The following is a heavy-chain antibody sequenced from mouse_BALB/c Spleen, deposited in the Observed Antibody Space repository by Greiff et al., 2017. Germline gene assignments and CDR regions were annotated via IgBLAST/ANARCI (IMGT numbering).Heavy chain of an antibody. CDR2: ISSGSSTI. Sequence: EVQVVESGGGLVQPGGSRKLSCAASGFTFSSFGMHWVRQAPEKGLEWVAYISSGSSTIYYADTVKGRFTISRDNPKNTLFLQMTSLRSEDTAMYYCARSVRYDGLYYYAMDYWGQGTSVTVSS. D-gene: IGHD2-14*01. J-gene: IGHJ4*01. CDR1: GFTFSSFG. CDR3: ARSVRYDGLYYYAMDY. V-gene: IGHV5-17*02.